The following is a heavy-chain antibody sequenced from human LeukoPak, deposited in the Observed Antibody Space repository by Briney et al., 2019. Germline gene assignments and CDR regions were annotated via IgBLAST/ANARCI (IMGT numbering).Heavy chain of an antibody. V-gene: IGHV4-34*01. CDR1: GGSFSGYY. D-gene: IGHD3-22*01. CDR2: INHSGST. J-gene: IGHJ6*03. Sequence: SETLSLTCAVYGGSFSGYYWSWIRQPPGKGLEWIGEINHSGSTNYNPSLKSRVTISVDTSKNQFSLKLSSETAADTAVYYCARRPYYYDSSGYYSYYYYYMDVWGKGTTVTVSS. CDR3: ARRPYYYDSSGYYSYYYYYMDV.